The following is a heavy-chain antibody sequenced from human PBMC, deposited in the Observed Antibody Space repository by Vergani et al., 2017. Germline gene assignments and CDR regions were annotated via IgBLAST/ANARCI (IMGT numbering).Heavy chain of an antibody. CDR2: IKQDGSEK. CDR3: ASSGRIAAAVFSFDY. Sequence: EVQLVESGGGLVQPGGSLRLSCAASGFTFSSYWMSWVRQAPGKGLEWVANIKQDGSEKYYVDSVKGRFTISRDNAKNSLYLQMNSLRAEDTAVYYCASSGRIAAAVFSFDYWGQGTLVTVSS. V-gene: IGHV3-7*01. J-gene: IGHJ4*02. CDR1: GFTFSSYW. D-gene: IGHD6-13*01.